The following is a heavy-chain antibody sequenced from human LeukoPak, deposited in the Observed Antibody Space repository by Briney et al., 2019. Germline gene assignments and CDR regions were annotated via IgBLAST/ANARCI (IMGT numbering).Heavy chain of an antibody. D-gene: IGHD5-18*01. V-gene: IGHV3-30*04. J-gene: IGHJ4*02. CDR2: ISYDGSNK. CDR3: ARDEDTAVVPFDY. CDR1: GFTFSSYA. Sequence: PGGSLRLSCAASGFTFSSYAMHWVRQAPGKGLEWVAVISYDGSNKYYADSVKGRFTISRDNSKNTLYLQMNSLRAEDTAVYYCARDEDTAVVPFDYWGQGTLVTVSS.